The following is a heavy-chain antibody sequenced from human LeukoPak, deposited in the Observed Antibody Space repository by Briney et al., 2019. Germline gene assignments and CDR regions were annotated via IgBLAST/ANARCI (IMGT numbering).Heavy chain of an antibody. D-gene: IGHD6-19*01. CDR3: VSGGDPQWLVHGEY. CDR2: LYSAGST. Sequence: AGGSLRLSCAASGFSVSSNYMIWVRQAPGKGLEWVSVLYSAGSTYFADSVKGRFTISRDNSKNTLYLQMNSLKPEDTAVYYCVSGGDPQWLVHGEYWGQGTLVTVSS. CDR1: GFSVSSNY. V-gene: IGHV3-53*01. J-gene: IGHJ4*02.